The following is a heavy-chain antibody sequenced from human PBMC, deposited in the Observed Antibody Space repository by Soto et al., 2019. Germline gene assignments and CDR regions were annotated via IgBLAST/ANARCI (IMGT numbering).Heavy chain of an antibody. D-gene: IGHD5-12*01. J-gene: IGHJ6*03. CDR2: ISAYNGNT. CDR1: GYTFTSYG. Sequence: ASVKVSCKASGYTFTSYGISWVRQAPGQGLEWMGWISAYNGNTNYAQKLQGRVTMTTDTSTSTAYMELRSLRSDDTAVYYCARVERGYSGYDLYYYYMDVWGKGTTVTVSS. V-gene: IGHV1-18*01. CDR3: ARVERGYSGYDLYYYYMDV.